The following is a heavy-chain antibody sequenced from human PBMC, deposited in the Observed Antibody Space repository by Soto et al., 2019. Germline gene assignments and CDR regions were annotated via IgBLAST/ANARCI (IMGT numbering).Heavy chain of an antibody. D-gene: IGHD2-15*01. CDR2: ISGSGGST. CDR3: AKRDRYCSGGSCPVWFDP. J-gene: IGHJ5*02. Sequence: GGSLRLSCAASGFTFSSYAMSWVRQAPGKGLEWVSAISGSGGSTYYADSVKGRFSISRDNSKNTLYLQMNSLRAEDTAVYYCAKRDRYCSGGSCPVWFDPWGQGTLVTVSS. V-gene: IGHV3-23*01. CDR1: GFTFSSYA.